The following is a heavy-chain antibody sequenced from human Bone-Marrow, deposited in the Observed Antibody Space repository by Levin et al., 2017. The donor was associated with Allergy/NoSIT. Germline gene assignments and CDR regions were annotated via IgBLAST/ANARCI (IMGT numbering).Heavy chain of an antibody. CDR1: NYSISSGYY. J-gene: IGHJ4*02. Sequence: SETLSLTCAVSNYSISSGYYWTWIRQPPGRGLEWIGNVFRTGSTDYTTSLKSRITISVDTSKNEFSLKLNYVTAADTAVYYCARGGAVANSGAIDHWSQGTLVTVSS. V-gene: IGHV4-38-2*01. D-gene: IGHD7-27*01. CDR3: ARGGAVANSGAIDH. CDR2: VFRTGST.